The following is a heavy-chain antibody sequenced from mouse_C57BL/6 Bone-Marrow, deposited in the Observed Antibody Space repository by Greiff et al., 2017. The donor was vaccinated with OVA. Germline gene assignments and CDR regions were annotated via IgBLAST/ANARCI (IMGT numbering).Heavy chain of an antibody. CDR3: ERAGRPSCGSSSYAMDY. CDR2: IHPNSGST. V-gene: IGHV1-64*01. J-gene: IGHJ4*01. D-gene: IGHD1-1*01. Sequence: VQLQQPGAELVKPGASVKLSCKASGYTFTSYWMHWVKQRPGQGLEWIGMIHPNSGSTNYNEKFKSKATLTVDKSSRTAYMQLSSLTSEDSAVYYCERAGRPSCGSSSYAMDYWGQGTSVTVSS. CDR1: GYTFTSYW.